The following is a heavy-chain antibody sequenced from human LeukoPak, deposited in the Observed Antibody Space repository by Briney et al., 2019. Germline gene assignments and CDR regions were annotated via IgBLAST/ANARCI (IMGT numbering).Heavy chain of an antibody. CDR3: ARDRDDSSGYYHPDAFDI. J-gene: IGHJ3*02. CDR1: GFTFSSYS. CDR2: ISSSSSYI. Sequence: GGSLRLSCAASGFTFSSYSMNWVRQAPGKGLEWVSSISSSSSYIYYADSVKGRFTISSDNAKNSLYLQMNSLRAEDTAVYYCARDRDDSSGYYHPDAFDIWGQGTMVTVSS. D-gene: IGHD3-22*01. V-gene: IGHV3-21*01.